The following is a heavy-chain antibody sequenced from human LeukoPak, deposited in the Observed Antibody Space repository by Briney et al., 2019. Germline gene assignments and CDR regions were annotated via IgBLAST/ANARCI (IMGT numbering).Heavy chain of an antibody. J-gene: IGHJ5*02. CDR2: INPNSGGT. D-gene: IGHD3-10*01. V-gene: IGHV1-2*02. CDR1: GYTFNGYY. CDR3: AREGARGYGWGSYNWFGP. Sequence: ASVKVSCKSSGYTFNGYYMHWVRQAPGQGLEWMGWINPNSGGTNYAQKFQGRVTMTRDTSISTAYMELSRLRSDDTAVYYCAREGARGYGWGSYNWFGPWCKGTLVTVYS.